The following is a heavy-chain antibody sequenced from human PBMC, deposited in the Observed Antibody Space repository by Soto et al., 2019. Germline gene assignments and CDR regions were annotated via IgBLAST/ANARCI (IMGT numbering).Heavy chain of an antibody. D-gene: IGHD3-10*01. CDR2: INPSGGST. J-gene: IGHJ4*02. Sequence: ASVKVSCKASGDTFTSYYMHWVRQAPGQGLEWMGIINPSGGSTSYAQKFQGRVTMTRDTSTSTVYMELSSLRSEDTAVYYCAREQNRLTMVRGAWNYWGQGTLVTVSS. CDR3: AREQNRLTMVRGAWNY. V-gene: IGHV1-46*01. CDR1: GDTFTSYY.